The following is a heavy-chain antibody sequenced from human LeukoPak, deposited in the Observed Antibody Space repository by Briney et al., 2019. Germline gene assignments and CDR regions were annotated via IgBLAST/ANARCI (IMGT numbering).Heavy chain of an antibody. D-gene: IGHD4-23*01. CDR1: GFTFTDYT. J-gene: IGHJ4*02. V-gene: IGHV3-69-1*01. CDR3: ARDRSYVGSDY. CDR2: ISTSSNI. Sequence: MTGGSLRLSCAASGFTFTDYTINWVRQAPGKGLEWVSSISTSSNIYYADSVKGRFTVSRDNAKNSVYLQTNSLRAEDTAVYYCARDRSYVGSDYWGQGTLVTVSS.